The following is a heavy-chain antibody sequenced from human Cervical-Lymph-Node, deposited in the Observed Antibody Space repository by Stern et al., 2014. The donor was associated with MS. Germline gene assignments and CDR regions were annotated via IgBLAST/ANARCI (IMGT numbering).Heavy chain of an antibody. CDR1: GFTFSSYW. Sequence: QLVQSGGDLVQPGGSLRLSCAASGFTFSSYWMHWVRQAPGKGLVWVSRINSDGSTTNYADSVKGRFTISRDNAKNTLYLQISSLRAEDTAVYYCAGGSTYGNWYFALWGRGTLVTVSS. CDR2: INSDGSTT. CDR3: AGGSTYGNWYFAL. J-gene: IGHJ2*01. D-gene: IGHD5-18*01. V-gene: IGHV3-74*02.